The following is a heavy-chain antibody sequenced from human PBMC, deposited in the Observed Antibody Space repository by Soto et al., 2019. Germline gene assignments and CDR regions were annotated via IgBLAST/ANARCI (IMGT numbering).Heavy chain of an antibody. CDR2: ISAYNGNT. CDR1: RLAFACCC. J-gene: IGHJ6*02. V-gene: IGHV1-18*01. D-gene: IGHD3-3*01. Sequence: GASVEGCWEGSRLAFACCCSSWVRHAPGQRLELGGWISAYNGNTNYAQKLQGRVTMTTDTSTSTAYMELRSLKSDDTAVYYCARDSPSPFGYDFWSGYYYYGMDVWGQGTTVTVSS. CDR3: ARDSPSPFGYDFWSGYYYYGMDV.